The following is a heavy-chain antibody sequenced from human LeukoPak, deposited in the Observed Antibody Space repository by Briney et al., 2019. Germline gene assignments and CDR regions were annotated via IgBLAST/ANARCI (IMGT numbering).Heavy chain of an antibody. Sequence: GRSLRLSCAASGFTFSSYGKHWVRQAPGKGLEWVAVISYDGSNKYYADSVKGRFTISRDNSKNTLYLQMNSLRAEDTAVYYCARDFQELDFDYWGQGTLVTVSS. J-gene: IGHJ4*02. V-gene: IGHV3-30*03. CDR3: ARDFQELDFDY. CDR1: GFTFSSYG. D-gene: IGHD1-26*01. CDR2: ISYDGSNK.